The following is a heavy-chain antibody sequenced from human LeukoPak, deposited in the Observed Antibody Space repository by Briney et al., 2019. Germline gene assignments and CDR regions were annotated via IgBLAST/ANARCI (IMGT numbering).Heavy chain of an antibody. Sequence: PGGSLRLSCAASGFTFSSYAMHWVRQAPGKGLEWVAVISYDGSNKYYADSVKGRFTISRDNSKNTLYLQMNSLRAEDTAVYYCARDQRGLAVAGRGDYWGQGTLVTVSS. V-gene: IGHV3-30-3*01. D-gene: IGHD6-19*01. CDR3: ARDQRGLAVAGRGDY. CDR2: ISYDGSNK. J-gene: IGHJ4*02. CDR1: GFTFSSYA.